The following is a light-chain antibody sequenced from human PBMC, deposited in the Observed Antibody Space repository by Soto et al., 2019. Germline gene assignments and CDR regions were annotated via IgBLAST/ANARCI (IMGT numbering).Light chain of an antibody. CDR2: EVS. J-gene: IGLJ3*02. V-gene: IGLV2-14*01. CDR3: SSYTSSSTWV. Sequence: QSALTQPRSVSGTPGQSVTISCSGTSRDVGGFDFVSWYQQHPGKAPKLMIYEVSNRPSGVSNRFSGSKSGNTASLTISGLQAEDEADYYCSSYTSSSTWVFGGGTKLTVL. CDR1: SRDVGGFDF.